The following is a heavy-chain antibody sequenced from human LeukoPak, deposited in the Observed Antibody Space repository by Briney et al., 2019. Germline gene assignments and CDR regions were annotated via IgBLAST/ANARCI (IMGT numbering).Heavy chain of an antibody. CDR3: AKAGYSGYDYVYYYYYMDV. J-gene: IGHJ6*03. CDR2: IRYDGSNK. D-gene: IGHD5-12*01. CDR1: GFTFSSYG. Sequence: GGSLRLSCAASGFTFSSYGMHWVRQAPGKGLEWVSFIRYDGSNKLYADSVKGRFTISRDNSKNTLYLQMNSLRGEDTAVYYCAKAGYSGYDYVYYYYYMDVWGKGTTVTVSS. V-gene: IGHV3-30*02.